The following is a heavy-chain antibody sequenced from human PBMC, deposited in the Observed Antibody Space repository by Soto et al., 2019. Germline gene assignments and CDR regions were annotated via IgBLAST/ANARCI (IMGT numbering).Heavy chain of an antibody. D-gene: IGHD3-16*01. CDR2: INGNGRAT. CDR3: ARGHSYYDVRLDR. Sequence: EAQLLESGGGLVQPGGSPRLSCAASGFTFGSYEMSWVRQAPGKGLECVSTINGNGRATYYADSVKGRFTISRDNSKNAQYLQIDSLRAEDMAIYYCARGHSYYDVRLDRWGQGTLLTVSS. CDR1: GFTFGSYE. V-gene: IGHV3-23*01. J-gene: IGHJ5*02.